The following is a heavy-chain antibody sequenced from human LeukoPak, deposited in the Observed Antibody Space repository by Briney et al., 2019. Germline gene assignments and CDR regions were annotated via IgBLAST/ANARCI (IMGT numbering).Heavy chain of an antibody. CDR3: ARYYDSSGYYYVRYFDY. V-gene: IGHV2-5*08. J-gene: IGHJ4*02. CDR2: IYWDDDT. CDR1: GASISSYYW. Sequence: TLSLTCTVSGASISSYYWSWIRQPPGKALEWLAVIYWDDDTRYSPSLKSRLTVIKDTSKNQVVLTMTNMDPVDTATYYCARYYDSSGYYYVRYFDYWGQGTLVTVSS. D-gene: IGHD3-22*01.